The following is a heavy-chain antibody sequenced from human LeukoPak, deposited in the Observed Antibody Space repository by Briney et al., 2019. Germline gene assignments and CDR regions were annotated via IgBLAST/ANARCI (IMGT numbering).Heavy chain of an antibody. CDR1: GYTFTSYY. Sequence: ASVKVSCKASGYTFTSYYMHWVRQAPGQGLEWMGIINPSGGSTSYAQKFQGRVTITRDTSASTAYMELSSLRSEDTAVYYCARPYYDFWSGYYDYWGQGTLVTVSS. CDR2: INPSGGST. D-gene: IGHD3-3*01. J-gene: IGHJ4*02. CDR3: ARPYYDFWSGYYDY. V-gene: IGHV1-46*01.